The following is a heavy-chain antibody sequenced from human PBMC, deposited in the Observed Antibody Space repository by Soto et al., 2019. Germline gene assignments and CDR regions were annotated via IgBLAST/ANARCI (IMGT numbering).Heavy chain of an antibody. D-gene: IGHD2-15*01. CDR3: ATGPIYSNIDN. CDR2: ISGSSSSI. CDR1: GLPFSTSF. V-gene: IGHV3-48*02. Sequence: PGGSLRLSCAASGLPFSTSFMNWVRQAPGKGLEWVSYISGSSSSIFYADSVKGRFTVSRDNAMNSLFLQMNNLRDEDSAVYYSATGPIYSNIDNWGQGTQVTVSS. J-gene: IGHJ4*02.